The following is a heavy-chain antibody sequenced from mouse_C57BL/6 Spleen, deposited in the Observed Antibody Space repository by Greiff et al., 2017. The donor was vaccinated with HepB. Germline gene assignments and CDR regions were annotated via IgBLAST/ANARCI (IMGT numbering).Heavy chain of an antibody. D-gene: IGHD3-2*02. CDR3: ARRAAQVYYAMDY. V-gene: IGHV1-69*01. CDR1: GYTFTSYW. Sequence: QVQLQQPGAELVMPGASVKLSCKASGYTFTSYWMHWVKQRPGQGLEWIGEIDPSDSYTNYNQKFKGKSTLTVDKSSSTAYMQLSSLTSEDSAVYYCARRAAQVYYAMDYWGQGTSVTVSS. CDR2: IDPSDSYT. J-gene: IGHJ4*01.